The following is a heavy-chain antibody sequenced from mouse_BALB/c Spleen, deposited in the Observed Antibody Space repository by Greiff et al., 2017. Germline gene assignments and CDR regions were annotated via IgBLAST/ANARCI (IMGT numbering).Heavy chain of an antibody. V-gene: IGHV14-3*02. CDR1: GFNIKDTY. CDR2: IDPANGNT. CDR3: ARPYDGAAY. D-gene: IGHD2-12*01. J-gene: IGHJ3*01. Sequence: EVQLQQSGAELVKPGASVKLSCTASGFNIKDTYMRWVKQRPEQGLEWIGRIDPANGNTKYDPKFQGKATITADTSSNTAYLQLSSLTSEDTAVYYCARPYDGAAYWGQGTLVTVSA.